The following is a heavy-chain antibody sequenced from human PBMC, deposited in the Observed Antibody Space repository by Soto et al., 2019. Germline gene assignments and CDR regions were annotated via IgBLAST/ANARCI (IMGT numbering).Heavy chain of an antibody. CDR1: GGTFSRYA. Sequence: QVQLVQSGAEVKKPGSSVKVSCKASGGTFSRYAISWVRQAPGQGLEWMGGIIPIFGTANYAQKFQGRVTITADESTSTAYTELSSLRSEDTAVYYCAGVFTDEKSKYYFDYWGQGTLVTVSS. V-gene: IGHV1-69*01. CDR3: AGVFTDEKSKYYFDY. J-gene: IGHJ4*02. D-gene: IGHD2-8*02. CDR2: IIPIFGTA.